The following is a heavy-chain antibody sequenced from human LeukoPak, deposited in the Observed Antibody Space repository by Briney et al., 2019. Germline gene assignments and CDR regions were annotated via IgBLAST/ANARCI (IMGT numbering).Heavy chain of an antibody. V-gene: IGHV4-39*01. D-gene: IGHD3-10*01. CDR2: MYYSGIS. J-gene: IGHJ4*02. CDR1: GGSISSSSYY. Sequence: SETLSLTCTVSGGSISSSSYYWGWIRQPPGKGLEWIGSMYYSGISYYNPSLKSRVTISVDTSKNQFSLKLSSVTAADTAVYYCARLDYYGSGVDYWGQGTLVTVSS. CDR3: ARLDYYGSGVDY.